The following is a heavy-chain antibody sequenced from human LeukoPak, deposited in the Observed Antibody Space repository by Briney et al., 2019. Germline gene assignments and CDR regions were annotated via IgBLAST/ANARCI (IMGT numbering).Heavy chain of an antibody. D-gene: IGHD3-22*01. J-gene: IGHJ4*02. V-gene: IGHV4-30-4*01. Sequence: SQTLSLTCTVSGGSISSGDYYWSWIRQPPGKGLEWIGYIYYSGSTYYNPSLKSRVTISGDTSKNQFSLKLSSVTAADTAVYYCAGGDYYDSSGCFDYWGQGTLVTVSS. CDR3: AGGDYYDSSGCFDY. CDR1: GGSISSGDYY. CDR2: IYYSGST.